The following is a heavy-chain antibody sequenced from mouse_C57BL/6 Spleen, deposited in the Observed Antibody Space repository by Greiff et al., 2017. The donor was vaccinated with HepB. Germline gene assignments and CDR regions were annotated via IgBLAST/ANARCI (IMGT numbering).Heavy chain of an antibody. D-gene: IGHD2-12*01. J-gene: IGHJ4*01. CDR3: ARLRRTDGYAMDY. CDR2: ITPSNGGT. CDR1: GYTFTSYW. V-gene: IGHV1-53*01. Sequence: QVQLQQPGTELVKPGASVKLSCKASGYTFTSYWMHWVKQRPGQGLEWLGNITPSNGGTNYTEKFKSKATLTVDKSSSTSYMQLSSLTSEDSAVYYCARLRRTDGYAMDYWGQGTSVTVSS.